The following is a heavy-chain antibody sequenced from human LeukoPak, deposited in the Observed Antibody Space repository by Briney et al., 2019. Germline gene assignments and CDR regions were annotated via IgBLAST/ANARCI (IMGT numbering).Heavy chain of an antibody. CDR1: GFTFSSYA. CDR2: ISGSGGST. Sequence: GGSLRLSCAASGFTFSSYAMSWVRQSPGKGLEWVSAISGSGGSTYYADSVKGGFTISRDNSKNTLYLQMNSLRAEDTAVYYCAKGVDYQYYFDYWGQGTLVTVSS. D-gene: IGHD2-2*01. V-gene: IGHV3-23*01. J-gene: IGHJ4*02. CDR3: AKGVDYQYYFDY.